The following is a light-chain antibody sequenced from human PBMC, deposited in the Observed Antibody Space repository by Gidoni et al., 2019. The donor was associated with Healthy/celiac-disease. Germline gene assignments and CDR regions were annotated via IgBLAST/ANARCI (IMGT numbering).Light chain of an antibody. CDR2: AAS. CDR3: QQSYSTPQT. V-gene: IGKV1-39*01. CDR1: QSISSH. J-gene: IGKJ1*01. Sequence: DIQRTQSPSSLSASVGDRVTITCRASQSISSHLNWYQQNTGKAPKLLIYAASSLQSGVPSRFSGSGSGTDVTLTIISLQPEDFATYYCQQSYSTPQTFGQGTKVEIK.